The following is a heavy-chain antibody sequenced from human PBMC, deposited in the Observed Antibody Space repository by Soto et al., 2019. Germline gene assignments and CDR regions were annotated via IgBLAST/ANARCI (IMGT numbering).Heavy chain of an antibody. Sequence: QVQLQESGPGLVKPSGTLSLTCAVSGGSISDNWWSWVRQPPGKGLEWIGEISHTGTTHYNPSLWSRVTISIDKSKDPVSLNLSSVTAADAAVYYCARHIAVPRTRGFDFWGQGTLVTVFS. V-gene: IGHV4-4*02. D-gene: IGHD6-19*01. CDR1: GGSISDNW. CDR3: ARHIAVPRTRGFDF. J-gene: IGHJ4*02. CDR2: ISHTGTT.